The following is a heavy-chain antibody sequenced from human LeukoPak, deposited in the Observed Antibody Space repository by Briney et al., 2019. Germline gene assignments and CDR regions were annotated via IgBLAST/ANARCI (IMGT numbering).Heavy chain of an antibody. CDR1: GGSISSGGYY. V-gene: IGHV4-31*03. J-gene: IGHJ4*02. D-gene: IGHD3-22*01. CDR2: VYYSGST. Sequence: SQTLSLTCTVSGGSISSGGYYWSWIRQHPGKGLEWIGYVYYSGSTYYNPSLKSRVTISVDTSENQFSLKLSSVTAADTAVYYCARDSYDSSGYYFPFDYWGQGTLVTVSS. CDR3: ARDSYDSSGYYFPFDY.